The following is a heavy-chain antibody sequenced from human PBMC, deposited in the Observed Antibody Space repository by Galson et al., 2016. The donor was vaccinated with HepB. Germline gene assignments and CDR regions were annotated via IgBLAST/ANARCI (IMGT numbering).Heavy chain of an antibody. CDR1: GDSVSSSTAA. D-gene: IGHD3-9*01. J-gene: IGHJ6*02. CDR2: TYYRSKWYN. CDR3: TREVRYSPSGGMDV. V-gene: IGHV6-1*01. Sequence: CAISGDSVSSSTAAWIWIRQSPSRGLEWLGRTYYRSKWYNDYAASVKSRITVNPDTSKNQFSLQLSSVTPEDTAVYYCTREVRYSPSGGMDVWGQGTTVTVSS.